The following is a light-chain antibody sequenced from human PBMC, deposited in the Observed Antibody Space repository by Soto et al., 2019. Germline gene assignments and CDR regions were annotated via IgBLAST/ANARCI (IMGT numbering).Light chain of an antibody. CDR1: SGHSSYI. J-gene: IGLJ2*01. CDR3: ETWDSNTRV. V-gene: IGLV4-60*02. Sequence: QSELTQSSSASASLGSSVKLTCTLSSGHSSYIIAWHHQQPGKAPRYLMKLEGSGSYNKGSGVPDRFSGSSSGADRYLTISNLHFEDEANYYCETWDSNTRVFGGGTKVTVL. CDR2: LEGSGSY.